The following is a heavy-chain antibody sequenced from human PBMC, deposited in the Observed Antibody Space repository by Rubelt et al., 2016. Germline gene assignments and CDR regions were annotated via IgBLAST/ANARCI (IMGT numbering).Heavy chain of an antibody. Sequence: QVQLQESGPGLVKPSETLSLTCTVSGGSISSYYWSWIRQPPGKGLEWIGYIYYSGSTNYNPSLKRRGAISVDTSKNQFSRKLSSVTAADTAVYYCARGIGELELQSWGQGTLVTVSS. CDR1: GGSISSYY. CDR2: IYYSGST. CDR3: ARGIGELELQS. V-gene: IGHV4-59*12. J-gene: IGHJ5*02. D-gene: IGHD1-7*01.